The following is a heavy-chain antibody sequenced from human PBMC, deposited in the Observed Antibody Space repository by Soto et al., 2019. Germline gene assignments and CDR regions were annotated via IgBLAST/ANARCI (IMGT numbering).Heavy chain of an antibody. CDR1: GFTFSSYA. J-gene: IGHJ5*02. V-gene: IGHV3-23*01. Sequence: PGGSLRLSCAASGFTFSSYAMSWVRQAPGKGLEWVSAISGSGGSTYYADSVKGRFTISRDNSKNTLYLQMNSLRAEDTAVYYCAKDGWWELPKYNWFDPWGQGTLVTVSS. D-gene: IGHD1-26*01. CDR2: ISGSGGST. CDR3: AKDGWWELPKYNWFDP.